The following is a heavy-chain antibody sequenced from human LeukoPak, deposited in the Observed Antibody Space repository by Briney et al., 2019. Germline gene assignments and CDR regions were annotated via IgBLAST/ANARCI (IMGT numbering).Heavy chain of an antibody. Sequence: GASVKVSCKASGYTFTGYYMHWVRQAPGQGLERMGWINPNSGGTNYAQKFQGRVTMTRDTSISTAYMELSRLRSDDTAVYYCARRCSSTSCYFDYWGQGTLVTVSS. CDR1: GYTFTGYY. D-gene: IGHD2-2*01. V-gene: IGHV1-2*02. J-gene: IGHJ4*02. CDR3: ARRCSSTSCYFDY. CDR2: INPNSGGT.